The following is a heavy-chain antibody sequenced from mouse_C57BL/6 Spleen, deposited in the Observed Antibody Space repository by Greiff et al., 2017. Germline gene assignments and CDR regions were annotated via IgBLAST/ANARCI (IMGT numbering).Heavy chain of an antibody. J-gene: IGHJ2*01. V-gene: IGHV5-4*01. CDR1: GFTFSSYA. Sequence: EVQGVESGGGLVKPGGSLKLSCAASGFTFSSYAMSWVRQTPEKRLEWVATISDGGSYTYSPDNVKGRFTISRDNAKNNLYLQMSHLKSEDTAMYYCARDKGVLRDYFDYWGQGTTLTVSS. D-gene: IGHD1-3*01. CDR3: ARDKGVLRDYFDY. CDR2: ISDGGSYT.